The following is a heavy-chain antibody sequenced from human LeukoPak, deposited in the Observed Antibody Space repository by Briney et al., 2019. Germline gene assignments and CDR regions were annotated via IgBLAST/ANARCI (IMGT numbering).Heavy chain of an antibody. V-gene: IGHV1-69*01. J-gene: IGHJ4*02. CDR2: IIPIFGTA. D-gene: IGHD6-19*01. Sequence: VASVKVSCKASGGTFSSYAISWVRQAPGQGLEWMGGIIPIFGTANYAQKFQGRVTITADESTSTAYMELSSLRSEDTAVYYCARGWEQWLALDYWGQGTLVTVSS. CDR3: ARGWEQWLALDY. CDR1: GGTFSSYA.